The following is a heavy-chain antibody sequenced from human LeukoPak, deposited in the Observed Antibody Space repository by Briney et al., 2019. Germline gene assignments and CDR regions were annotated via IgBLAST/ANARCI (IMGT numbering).Heavy chain of an antibody. J-gene: IGHJ4*02. Sequence: SETLSLTCAVYGGSFSGYYWSWIRQPPGKGLEWIGEINHSGSTNYNPSLKSRVTISVDTSKNQFSLKLSSVTAADAAVYYCARVRGYSYGSFDYWGQGTLVTVSS. CDR2: INHSGST. CDR3: ARVRGYSYGSFDY. D-gene: IGHD5-18*01. V-gene: IGHV4-34*01. CDR1: GGSFSGYY.